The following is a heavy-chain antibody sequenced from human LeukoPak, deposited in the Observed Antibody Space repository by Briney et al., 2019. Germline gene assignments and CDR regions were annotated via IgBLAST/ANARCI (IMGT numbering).Heavy chain of an antibody. Sequence: GESLQISCQGSGYSFTSYWIGWVRQMPGKGLGWMGIIYPGDSDTRYSPSFQGQVTISADKSISTAYLQWSSLKASDTAMYYCARRQSGSYYNYYYYGMDVWGRGTTVTVSS. J-gene: IGHJ6*02. D-gene: IGHD3-10*01. CDR3: ARRQSGSYYNYYYYGMDV. CDR1: GYSFTSYW. CDR2: IYPGDSDT. V-gene: IGHV5-51*01.